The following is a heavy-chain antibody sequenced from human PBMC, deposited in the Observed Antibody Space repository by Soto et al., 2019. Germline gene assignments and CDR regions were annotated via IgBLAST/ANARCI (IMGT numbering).Heavy chain of an antibody. CDR1: GYSFTSYW. Sequence: PGESLKISCKGSGYSFTSYWISWVRQMPGKGLEWMGRIDPSDSYTNYSPSFQGHVTISADKSISTAYLQWSSLKASDTAMYYCAGPYYDFWSGYPANYYGMDAWGQGTTVTVSS. D-gene: IGHD3-3*01. CDR2: IDPSDSYT. CDR3: AGPYYDFWSGYPANYYGMDA. V-gene: IGHV5-10-1*01. J-gene: IGHJ6*02.